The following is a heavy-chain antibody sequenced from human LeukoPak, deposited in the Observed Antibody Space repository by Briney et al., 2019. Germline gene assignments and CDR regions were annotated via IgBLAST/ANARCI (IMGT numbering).Heavy chain of an antibody. Sequence: GGSLRLSCAASGFNFSRYDIHWVRQAIGKGLEWVSAIGTAGDTYYSGSVKGRFTISRENAKNSLYLQMNSLRGGDTAVYYCVRDLQGREDTGMGDYWGQGARVIVSS. CDR1: GFNFSRYD. V-gene: IGHV3-13*01. D-gene: IGHD5-18*01. CDR2: IGTAGDT. CDR3: VRDLQGREDTGMGDY. J-gene: IGHJ4*02.